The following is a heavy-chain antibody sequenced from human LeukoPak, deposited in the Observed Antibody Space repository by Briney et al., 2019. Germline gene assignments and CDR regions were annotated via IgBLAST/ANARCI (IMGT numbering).Heavy chain of an antibody. J-gene: IGHJ4*02. CDR1: GCSISSCSYY. CDR2: MYSSGST. V-gene: IGHV4-39*07. CDR3: GRYVRGRKKAEGTFDY. Sequence: PSETLSLTCTVSGCSISSCSYYWGWIRPPPGQGLEWYRSMYSSGSTYYNPSLKRRVTISVDTSKNQFSLKLGPVTDANTAVYYCGRYVRGRKKAEGTFDYWGQGTLVTVSS. D-gene: IGHD1-1*01.